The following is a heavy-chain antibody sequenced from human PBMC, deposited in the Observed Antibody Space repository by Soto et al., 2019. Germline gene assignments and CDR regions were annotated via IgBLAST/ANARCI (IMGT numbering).Heavy chain of an antibody. CDR2: ISGGLSNT. Sequence: GGSLRLSCAASGFSFSSSALSWVRQAPGKGLEWVSSISGGLSNTYYADSVKGRFTISRDSSQNTLYLQMNSLRAEDTAVYYCAKGRLAALFDPWGQGTLVTVSS. J-gene: IGHJ5*02. CDR3: AKGRLAALFDP. CDR1: GFSFSSSA. V-gene: IGHV3-23*01.